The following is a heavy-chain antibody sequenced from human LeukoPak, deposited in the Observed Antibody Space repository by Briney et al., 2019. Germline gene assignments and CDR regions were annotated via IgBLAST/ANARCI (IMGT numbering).Heavy chain of an antibody. D-gene: IGHD3-9*01. V-gene: IGHV3-23*01. J-gene: IGHJ4*02. CDR2: ISGTGGNT. CDR1: GFTFSIFA. CDR3: AKTPYDILTGYSYYFDY. Sequence: GGSLRLSCAAYGFTFSIFAMSWVRQAPGKGLEWVSAISGTGGNTYYADSVKGRFTISRDNSKNTLYLQMNSLRAEDTAVYYCAKTPYDILTGYSYYFDYWGQGTLVTVSS.